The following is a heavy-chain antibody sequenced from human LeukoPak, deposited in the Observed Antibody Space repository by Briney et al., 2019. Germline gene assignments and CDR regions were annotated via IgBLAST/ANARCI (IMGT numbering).Heavy chain of an antibody. J-gene: IGHJ4*02. CDR3: GKDSRYSGSYEIDH. Sequence: GGSLRLSCAGSGFTFNNFAMHWVRQTPGEGLEWVALIPYDGTTKHYADSVKGRFTISRDNSKNTLHLQMNGLRAEATALYYCGKDSRYSGSYEIDHWGQGALVTLSS. V-gene: IGHV3-30*18. CDR1: GFTFNNFA. D-gene: IGHD1-26*01. CDR2: IPYDGTTK.